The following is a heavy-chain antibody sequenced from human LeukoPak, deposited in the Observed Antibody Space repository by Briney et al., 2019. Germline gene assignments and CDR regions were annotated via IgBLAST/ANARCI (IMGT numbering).Heavy chain of an antibody. V-gene: IGHV3-23*01. J-gene: IGHJ5*02. CDR3: AKKTGFFLSDP. CDR1: GLTFSSYA. Sequence: GGSLRLSCAASGLTFSSYAMSWVRQAPGKGLEWVSSIGGSGGTTYYADSVKGRFTISRDNSKNTLYLQMNSLRAEDTAVYYCAKKTGFFLSDPWGQGTLVTVSS. CDR2: IGGSGGTT. D-gene: IGHD2/OR15-2a*01.